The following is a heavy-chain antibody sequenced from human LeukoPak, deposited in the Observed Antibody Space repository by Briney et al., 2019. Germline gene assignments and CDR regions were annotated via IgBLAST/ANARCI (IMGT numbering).Heavy chain of an antibody. D-gene: IGHD3-10*01. V-gene: IGHV3-21*01. Sequence: GGSLRLSCAASGFTFSSYSMNWVRQAPGKGLEWVSSISSSSSYIHYADSVKGRFTISRDNAKNSLYLQMNSLRAEDTAVYYCARGSGARIVDYWGQGTLVTVSS. J-gene: IGHJ4*02. CDR3: ARGSGARIVDY. CDR1: GFTFSSYS. CDR2: ISSSSSYI.